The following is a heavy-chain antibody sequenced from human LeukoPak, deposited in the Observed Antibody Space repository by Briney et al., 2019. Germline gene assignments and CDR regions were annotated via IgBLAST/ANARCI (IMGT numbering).Heavy chain of an antibody. CDR3: AKGEQQGGY. V-gene: IGHV3-30*18. J-gene: IGHJ4*02. CDR1: GFTFSSYG. D-gene: IGHD1-26*01. Sequence: PGRSLRLSCAASGFTFSSYGMRWVRQAPGKGLEWVAVISYDGSNTYYADSVKGRFTISRDNSKNTLYLQMNSLRAEDTAVYYCAKGEQQGGYWGQGTLVTVSS. CDR2: ISYDGSNT.